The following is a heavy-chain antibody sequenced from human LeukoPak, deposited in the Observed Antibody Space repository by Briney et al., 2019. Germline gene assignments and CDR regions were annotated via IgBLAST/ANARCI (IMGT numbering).Heavy chain of an antibody. Sequence: ASVKVSCKASGYTFTSYQMHWVRQPPGQGLEWMGIIKPSDGSTSYAQKFQVRVTMTRATSTSTVYMELSSLRSEDTAVYYCARGQTSSWYYFDYWGQGTLVTVSS. D-gene: IGHD6-13*01. V-gene: IGHV1-46*01. J-gene: IGHJ4*02. CDR1: GYTFTSYQ. CDR3: ARGQTSSWYYFDY. CDR2: IKPSDGST.